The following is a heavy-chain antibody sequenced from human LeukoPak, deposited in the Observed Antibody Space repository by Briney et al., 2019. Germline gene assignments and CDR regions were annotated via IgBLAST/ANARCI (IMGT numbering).Heavy chain of an antibody. CDR2: IYHSGST. J-gene: IGHJ4*02. Sequence: WVRQPPGKGLEWIGEIYHSGSTNYNPSLKSRVTMSIDKSKNQFPLKLSSVTAADTAVYYCARVPQTTITATDTALYWGQGTLVTVSS. D-gene: IGHD6-13*01. CDR3: ARVPQTTITATDTALY. V-gene: IGHV4-4*02.